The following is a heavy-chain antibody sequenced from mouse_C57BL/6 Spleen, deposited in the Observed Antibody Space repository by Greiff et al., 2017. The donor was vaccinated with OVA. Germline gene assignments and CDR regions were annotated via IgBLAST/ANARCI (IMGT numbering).Heavy chain of an antibody. D-gene: IGHD2-1*01. Sequence: EVKLEESGAELVRPGSSVKMSCKPSGYTFTSYGINWVKQRPGQGLEWIGYIYIGNGYTEYNEKFKGKATLTSDTSSSTAYMQLSSLTSEDSAIYFCARLIAGNYEYFDVWGTGTTVTVSS. V-gene: IGHV1-58*01. CDR2: IYIGNGYT. CDR3: ARLIAGNYEYFDV. CDR1: GYTFTSYG. J-gene: IGHJ1*03.